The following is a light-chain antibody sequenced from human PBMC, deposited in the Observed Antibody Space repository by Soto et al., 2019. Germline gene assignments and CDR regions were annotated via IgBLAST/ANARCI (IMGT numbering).Light chain of an antibody. CDR2: EVT. J-gene: IGLJ2*01. V-gene: IGLV2-14*01. CDR3: SSYTITSAVV. CDR1: SSDVGRYDY. Sequence: QSALTQPASVSGSPGQSITISCNGTSSDVGRYDYVSWYQHHPGKAPKLMLYEVTTRPSGISNRFSGSKSGNTASLTISGLQAEDEADYYCSSYTITSAVVFGGGTKLTVL.